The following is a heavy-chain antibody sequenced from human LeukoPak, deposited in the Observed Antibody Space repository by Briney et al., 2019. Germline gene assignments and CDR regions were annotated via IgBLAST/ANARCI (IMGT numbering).Heavy chain of an antibody. CDR3: PRVKAAYDILTGYRNYYYYYMDV. D-gene: IGHD3-9*01. J-gene: IGHJ6*03. Sequence: ASETLSLTCTVSGGSISSGSYYWSWIRQPAGKGLEWIGRIYTSGSTNYNPSLKSRVTISVDTSKNQFSLKLSSVTAADTAVYYCPRVKAAYDILTGYRNYYYYYMDVWGKGTTVTVSS. CDR1: GGSISSGSYY. V-gene: IGHV4-61*02. CDR2: IYTSGST.